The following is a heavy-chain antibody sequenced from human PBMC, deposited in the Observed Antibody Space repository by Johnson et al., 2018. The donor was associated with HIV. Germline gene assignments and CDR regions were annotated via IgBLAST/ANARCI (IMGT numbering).Heavy chain of an antibody. CDR3: ANDIQAEHLQEGAFDI. D-gene: IGHD6-13*01. V-gene: IGHV3-9*01. J-gene: IGHJ3*02. CDR2: ISWNSGSI. CDR1: GFTFDDFG. Sequence: VQLVESGGGVVRPGGSLRLSCAASGFTFDDFGMGWVRQAPGKGLEWVSGISWNSGSIGYADSVKGRFTISRDNAKNSLYLQMNSLRAEDTALYYCANDIQAEHLQEGAFDIWGQGTMVTVSS.